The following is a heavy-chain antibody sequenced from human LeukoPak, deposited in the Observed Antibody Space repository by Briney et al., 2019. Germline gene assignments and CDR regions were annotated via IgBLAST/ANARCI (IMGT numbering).Heavy chain of an antibody. CDR3: TGDVYQH. V-gene: IGHV3-53*01. J-gene: IGHJ1*01. CDR1: GLTVNSKY. CDR2: IYSGGST. Sequence: GGSLRLSCAASGLTVNSKYMSWVRQAPGKGLEWVSIIYSGGSTNYADSVKGRFTISRDNSKNTVYLQMNSLRAEDTAVYYCTGDVYQHRGQGTLVTVSS. D-gene: IGHD1-14*01.